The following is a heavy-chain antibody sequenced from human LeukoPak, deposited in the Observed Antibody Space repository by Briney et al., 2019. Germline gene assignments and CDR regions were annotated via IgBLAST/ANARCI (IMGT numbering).Heavy chain of an antibody. Sequence: ASVKVSCKASGYTFTSYGISWVRQAPGQGLEWMGWISAYNGNTNYAQKLQGRVTMTTDTSTSTAYMELRSLRSDDTAVYYCARDRRMNYRLYSSGDYWGQGTLVTVSS. V-gene: IGHV1-18*01. CDR3: ARDRRMNYRLYSSGDY. CDR2: ISAYNGNT. D-gene: IGHD6-19*01. CDR1: GYTFTSYG. J-gene: IGHJ4*02.